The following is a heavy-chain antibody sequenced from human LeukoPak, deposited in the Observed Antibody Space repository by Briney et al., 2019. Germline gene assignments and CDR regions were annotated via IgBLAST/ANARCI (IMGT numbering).Heavy chain of an antibody. J-gene: IGHJ4*02. CDR1: GGSTSSYY. CDR3: ARGNSDSSGYYLDY. V-gene: IGHV4-59*01. CDR2: IYYSGST. Sequence: TSETLSLTCTVSGGSTSSYYWSWIRQPPGKGLEWIGYIYYSGSTNYNPSLKSRVTISVDTSKNQFSLKLSSVTAADTAVYYCARGNSDSSGYYLDYWGQGTLVTVSS. D-gene: IGHD3-22*01.